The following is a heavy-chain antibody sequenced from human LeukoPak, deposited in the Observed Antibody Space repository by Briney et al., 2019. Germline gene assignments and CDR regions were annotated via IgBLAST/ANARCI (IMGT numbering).Heavy chain of an antibody. V-gene: IGHV3-33*08. CDR1: GFTFSSYG. D-gene: IGHD3-10*01. Sequence: PGRSLRLSCAASGFTFSSYGMHWVRQAPGKGLEWVAVIWYDGSNKYYADSVKGRFTTSRDNSKNTLYLQMNSLRAEDTAVYYCATEGGSDSDYWGQGTLVTVSS. CDR3: ATEGGSDSDY. CDR2: IWYDGSNK. J-gene: IGHJ4*02.